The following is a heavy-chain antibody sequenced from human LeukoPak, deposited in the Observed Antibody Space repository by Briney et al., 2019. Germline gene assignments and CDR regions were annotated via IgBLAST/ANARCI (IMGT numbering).Heavy chain of an antibody. CDR2: IKQDGSEK. J-gene: IGHJ4*02. Sequence: GGSLRLSCAASGFTFSSYWMSWVRRAPGKGLEWVANIKQDGSEKYYVDSVKGRFTISRDNAKNSLYLQMNSLRAEDTAVYYCAREGGDYVWGSYRAYFDYWGQGTLVTVSS. D-gene: IGHD3-16*02. CDR1: GFTFSSYW. CDR3: AREGGDYVWGSYRAYFDY. V-gene: IGHV3-7*01.